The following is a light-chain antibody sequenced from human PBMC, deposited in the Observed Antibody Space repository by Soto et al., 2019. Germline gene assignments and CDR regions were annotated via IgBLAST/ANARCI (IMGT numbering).Light chain of an antibody. V-gene: IGLV4-69*01. J-gene: IGLJ2*01. CDR1: SGHSSYA. CDR3: QTWGTGFQV. Sequence: QAVVTQSPSASASLGASVKLTCTLSSGHSSYAIAWHQKQPGKGPRYLMDLNNDGSHSKGDGIPDRFSGSSSGAERYLIISSLQSEDEADYYYQTWGTGFQVFGGGTKLTVL. CDR2: LNNDGSH.